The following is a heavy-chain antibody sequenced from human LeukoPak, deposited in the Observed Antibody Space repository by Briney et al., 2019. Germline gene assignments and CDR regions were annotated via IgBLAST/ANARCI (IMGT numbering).Heavy chain of an antibody. Sequence: SETLSLICAVSGYSISSGYYWGWIRPPPGKGLEWIGSIFNSGSTYYNPSLKSRVTISVDTSKNQFSLKLSSVTAADTAVYYCARRHASGWYFDYWGQGTLVTVSS. CDR3: ARRHASGWYFDY. D-gene: IGHD6-19*01. J-gene: IGHJ4*02. V-gene: IGHV4-38-2*01. CDR2: IFNSGST. CDR1: GYSISSGYY.